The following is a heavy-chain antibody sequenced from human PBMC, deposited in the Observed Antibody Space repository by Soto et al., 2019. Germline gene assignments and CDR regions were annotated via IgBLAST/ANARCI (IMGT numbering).Heavy chain of an antibody. CDR2: IYYSGST. D-gene: IGHD6-19*01. CDR1: GGSISSYY. Sequence: SETLSLTCTVSGGSISSYYWSWIRQPPGKGLEWIGYIYYSGSTNYNPSLKSRVTISVDTSKNQFSLKLSSVTAADTAVYYCARQWGSIGWNLFDPWGQGTLVTVSS. CDR3: ARQWGSIGWNLFDP. J-gene: IGHJ5*02. V-gene: IGHV4-59*08.